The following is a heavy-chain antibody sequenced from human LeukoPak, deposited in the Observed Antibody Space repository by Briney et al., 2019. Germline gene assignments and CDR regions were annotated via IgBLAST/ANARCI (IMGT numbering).Heavy chain of an antibody. J-gene: IGHJ5*02. CDR2: IYYSGST. CDR1: GGSISSSSYY. D-gene: IGHD3-3*01. CDR3: AAYYDFWSGYLNWFDP. Sequence: SETLSLTCTVSGGSISSSSYYWGWIRQPPGKGLEWIGSIYYSGSTYYNPSLKSRVTISVDTSENQFSLKLSSVTAADTAVYYCAAYYDFWSGYLNWFDPWGQGTLVTVSS. V-gene: IGHV4-39*07.